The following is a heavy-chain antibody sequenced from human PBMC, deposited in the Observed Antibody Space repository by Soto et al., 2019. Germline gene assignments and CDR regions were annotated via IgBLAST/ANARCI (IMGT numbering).Heavy chain of an antibody. D-gene: IGHD2-8*01. CDR1: GFSLSTTGVG. CDR2: IYWDDDK. J-gene: IGHJ4*02. CDR3: AQRVRDYGVGRERANYFDS. Sequence: QITLKESRPTLVRPTQTLTLTCTFSGFSLSTTGVGVGWIRQPPGKALEWLALIYWDDDKRYSPSLKSRLTITKDTSKNEVILTMTNMDPVDTATYYGAQRVRDYGVGRERANYFDSWGQGTLVTVSS. V-gene: IGHV2-5*02.